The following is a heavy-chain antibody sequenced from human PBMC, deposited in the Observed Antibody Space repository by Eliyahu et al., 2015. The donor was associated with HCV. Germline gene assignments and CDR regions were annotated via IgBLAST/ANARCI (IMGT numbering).Heavy chain of an antibody. CDR2: TYYRSRWYN. CDR1: GDSVSSNSAA. V-gene: IGHV6-1*01. CDR3: ARDLSRGGAAAFDS. D-gene: IGHD6-13*01. Sequence: QVQLQQSGPGLVXPSQTLSLTCAISGDSVSSNSAAWNWIRQSPSRGLEWLGRTYYRSRWYNDYTESVKSRITINPDTAKNQFSLQLNSMTPEDTGIYYCARDLSRGGAAAFDSWGLGTLVTVSS. J-gene: IGHJ4*02.